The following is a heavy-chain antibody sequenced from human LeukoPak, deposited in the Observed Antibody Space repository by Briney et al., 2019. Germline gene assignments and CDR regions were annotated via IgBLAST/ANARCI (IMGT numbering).Heavy chain of an antibody. D-gene: IGHD4-17*01. CDR2: IYYSGST. CDR1: GGSISSSSYY. V-gene: IGHV4-39*01. CDR3: ARVVDHDYGDYYLDY. Sequence: SETLPLTCTVSGGSISSSSYYWGWIRQPPGKGLEWIGSIYYSGSTYYNPSLKSRVTISVDTSKNQFSLKLSSVTAADTAVYYCARVVDHDYGDYYLDYWGQGTLVTVSS. J-gene: IGHJ4*02.